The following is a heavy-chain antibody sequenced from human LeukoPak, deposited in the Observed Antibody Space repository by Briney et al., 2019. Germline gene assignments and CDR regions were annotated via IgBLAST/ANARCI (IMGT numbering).Heavy chain of an antibody. CDR1: GGSISSHY. D-gene: IGHD5-18*01. V-gene: IGHV4-59*11. CDR3: ARQAVNVDTAMVKPPYYYYYYMDV. CDR2: IYYSGST. Sequence: SETLSLTCTVSGGSISSHYWSWIRQPPGKGLEWIGYIYYSGSTNYNPSLKSRVTISVDTSKSQFSLKLSSVTAADTAVYYCARQAVNVDTAMVKPPYYYYYYMDVWGKGTTVTVSS. J-gene: IGHJ6*03.